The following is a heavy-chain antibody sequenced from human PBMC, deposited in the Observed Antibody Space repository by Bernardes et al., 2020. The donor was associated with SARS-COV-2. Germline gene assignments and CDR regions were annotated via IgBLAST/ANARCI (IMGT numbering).Heavy chain of an antibody. CDR1: GHTFTSYS. CDR3: ARTPSGSYSYNYGMDV. J-gene: IGHJ6*02. V-gene: IGHV1-3*01. D-gene: IGHD1-26*01. CDR2: INAGNGNT. Sequence: ASRKDFCKPSGHTFTSYSMHWARQAPGQRLDWMGWINAGNGNTKYSQNFQGRVTITRDTSASTAYMGLSSLRSEDTAVYYCARTPSGSYSYNYGMDVCGQGTKVTVTS.